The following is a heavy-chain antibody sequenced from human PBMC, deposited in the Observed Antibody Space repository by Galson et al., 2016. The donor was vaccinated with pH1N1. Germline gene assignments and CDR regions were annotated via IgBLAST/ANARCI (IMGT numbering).Heavy chain of an antibody. Sequence: SLRLSCAASGFSFRSYWMGWVRQAPGKGLEWVANIYQDGSQKLYVDSVKGRFTIFRDNAKNSLYLQMNSLRVEDTAVYYCARVGAYGDHAPLNNWFNPWGQGTQVTVSS. CDR3: ARVGAYGDHAPLNNWFNP. CDR2: IYQDGSQK. J-gene: IGHJ5*02. D-gene: IGHD4-17*01. V-gene: IGHV3-7*01. CDR1: GFSFRSYW.